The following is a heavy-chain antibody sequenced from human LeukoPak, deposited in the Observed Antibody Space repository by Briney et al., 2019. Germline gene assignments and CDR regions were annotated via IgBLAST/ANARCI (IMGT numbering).Heavy chain of an antibody. D-gene: IGHD1-26*01. CDR3: ASWEWELAFFDY. CDR1: GGSISSSSYY. Sequence: SETLSLTCTVSGGSISSSSYYWGWIRQPPGKGLEWIGSIYYSGSTYYNPSLKSRVTISVDTSRNQFSLKLSSVTAADTAVYYCASWEWELAFFDYWGQGTLVTVSS. CDR2: IYYSGST. V-gene: IGHV4-39*01. J-gene: IGHJ4*02.